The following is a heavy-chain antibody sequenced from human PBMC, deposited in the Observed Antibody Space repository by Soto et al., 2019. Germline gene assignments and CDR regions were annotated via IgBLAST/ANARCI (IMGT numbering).Heavy chain of an antibody. J-gene: IGHJ4*02. D-gene: IGHD6-19*01. CDR2: IYYSGST. Sequence: SETLSLTCTVSGGSISSGGYYWSWIRQHPGKGLEWIGYIYYSGSTYYNPSLKSRVTISVDTSKNQFSLKLSSVTAADTAVYYCARGPVAHFDYWGQGTLVTVTS. CDR1: GGSISSGGYY. CDR3: ARGPVAHFDY. V-gene: IGHV4-31*03.